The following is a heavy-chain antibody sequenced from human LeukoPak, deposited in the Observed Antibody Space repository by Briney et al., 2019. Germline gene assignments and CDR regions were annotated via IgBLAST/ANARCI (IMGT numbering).Heavy chain of an antibody. V-gene: IGHV3-66*01. CDR2: IYSGGST. CDR1: GFTVSSNY. CDR3: ARDGSPSYYDILTGYGTYYYYGMDV. D-gene: IGHD3-9*01. J-gene: IGHJ6*02. Sequence: GSLRLSCAASGFTVSSNYMSWVRQAPGKGLEWVSVIYSGGSTYYADSVKGRFTISRDNSKNTLYLQMNSLRAEDTAVYYCARDGSPSYYDILTGYGTYYYYGMDVWGQGTTVTVSS.